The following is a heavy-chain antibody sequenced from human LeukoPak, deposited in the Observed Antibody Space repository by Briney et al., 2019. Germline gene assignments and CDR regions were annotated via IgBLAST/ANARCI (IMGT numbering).Heavy chain of an antibody. CDR2: IIPIFGTA. Sequence: GASVKVSCKASGGTFSGYAISWVRQAPGQGLEWMGGIIPIFGTANYAQKFQGRVTITADESTSTAYMELSSLRSEDTAVYYCAREGYCSSTSCHIGYWGQGTLVTVSS. D-gene: IGHD2-2*01. V-gene: IGHV1-69*13. J-gene: IGHJ4*02. CDR3: AREGYCSSTSCHIGY. CDR1: GGTFSGYA.